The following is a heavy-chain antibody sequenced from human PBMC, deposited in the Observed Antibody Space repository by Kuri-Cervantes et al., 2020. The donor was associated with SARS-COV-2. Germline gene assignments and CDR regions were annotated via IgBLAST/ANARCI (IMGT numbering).Heavy chain of an antibody. CDR1: GFTFSSYA. J-gene: IGHJ5*02. Sequence: GESLKISCAASGFTFSSYAMSWVRQAPGKGLEWVSAISGSGGSTYYADSVKGRFTISRDNSKNTLYLQMNSLRAEDAAVYYCAKGGFVVVPAAIPKTRWFDPWGQGTLVTVSS. CDR2: ISGSGGST. D-gene: IGHD2-2*01. CDR3: AKGGFVVVPAAIPKTRWFDP. V-gene: IGHV3-23*01.